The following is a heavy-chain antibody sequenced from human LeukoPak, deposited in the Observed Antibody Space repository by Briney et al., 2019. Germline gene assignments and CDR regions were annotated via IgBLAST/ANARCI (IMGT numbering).Heavy chain of an antibody. J-gene: IGHJ3*02. D-gene: IGHD2-2*01. Sequence: ASVKVSCKASGYTFTSYGISWVRQAPGQGLEWMGWISAYNGNTNYAQKLQGSVTMTTDTSTSTAYMELRSLRSDDTAVYYCARDLEGVPAAILDAFDIWGQGTMVTVSS. V-gene: IGHV1-18*01. CDR3: ARDLEGVPAAILDAFDI. CDR2: ISAYNGNT. CDR1: GYTFTSYG.